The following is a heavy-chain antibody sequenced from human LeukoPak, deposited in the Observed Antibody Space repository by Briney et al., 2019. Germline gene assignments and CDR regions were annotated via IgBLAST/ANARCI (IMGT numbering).Heavy chain of an antibody. CDR3: AIRYTASGWDFDY. CDR2: IYPGDSDT. D-gene: IGHD1-14*01. Sequence: GESLKISCKGSGYSFTSYWIGWVRQMPGKGLEWMGIIYPGDSDTRYSPSFQGQVTISADKSISTAYLQWSSLKASDTAMYYCAIRYTASGWDFDYWGQGTLVTVSS. V-gene: IGHV5-51*01. CDR1: GYSFTSYW. J-gene: IGHJ4*02.